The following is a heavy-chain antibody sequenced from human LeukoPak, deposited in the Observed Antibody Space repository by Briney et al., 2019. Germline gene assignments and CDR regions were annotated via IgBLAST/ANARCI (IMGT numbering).Heavy chain of an antibody. CDR3: ARGSTLGSRTSSSCHNWFDP. D-gene: IGHD2-2*01. V-gene: IGHV3-23*05. Sequence: PGGSLRLSCVASGFTFSSYAMSWVRQAPGKGLEWVSLISTSSRTHYADSMKGRFTISRDNSRNTLYLQINSLRAEDTAVYYCARGSTLGSRTSSSCHNWFDPWGQGTLVTVSS. CDR2: ISTSSRT. J-gene: IGHJ5*02. CDR1: GFTFSSYA.